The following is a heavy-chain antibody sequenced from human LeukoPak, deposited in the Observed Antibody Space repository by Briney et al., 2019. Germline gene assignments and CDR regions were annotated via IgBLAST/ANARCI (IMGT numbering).Heavy chain of an antibody. J-gene: IGHJ4*02. CDR2: IRYDGSNK. CDR3: AKPRDGSGSSPPFDY. V-gene: IGHV3-30*02. CDR1: GFTFSSYG. Sequence: GGSLRLSCAASGFTFSSYGMHWVRQAPGKGLEWVAFIRYDGSNKYYADSVKGRFTISRDNSKNTLYLQTNSLRAEDTTVFYCAKPRDGSGSSPPFDYWGQGTLVTVSS. D-gene: IGHD3-10*01.